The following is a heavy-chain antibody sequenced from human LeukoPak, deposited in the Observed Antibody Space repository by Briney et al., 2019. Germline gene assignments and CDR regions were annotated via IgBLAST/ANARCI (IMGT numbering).Heavy chain of an antibody. V-gene: IGHV1-2*02. D-gene: IGHD3-10*02. J-gene: IGHJ3*02. CDR3: ARDLSLLGSGSYDDDAFDI. Sequence: EASVKVSCKASGYTFTGYYMHWVRQAPGQGLEWMGWINPNSGGTNYAQKFQGRATMTRDTSISTAYMELSRLRSDDTAVYYCARDLSLLGSGSYDDDAFDIWGQGTMVTVSS. CDR1: GYTFTGYY. CDR2: INPNSGGT.